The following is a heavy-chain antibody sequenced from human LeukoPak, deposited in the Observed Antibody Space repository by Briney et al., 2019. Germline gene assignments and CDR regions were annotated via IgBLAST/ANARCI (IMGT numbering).Heavy chain of an antibody. CDR3: ARGWLGEAMVRGPGFDY. D-gene: IGHD3-10*01. CDR1: GGSFSGYY. J-gene: IGHJ4*02. Sequence: TSETLSLTCAVYGGSFSGYYWSWIRQPPGKGLEWIGEINHSGSTNYNPSLKSRVTISVDTSKNQFSLKLSSVTAADTAVYYCARGWLGEAMVRGPGFDYWGQGTLVTVSS. CDR2: INHSGST. V-gene: IGHV4-34*01.